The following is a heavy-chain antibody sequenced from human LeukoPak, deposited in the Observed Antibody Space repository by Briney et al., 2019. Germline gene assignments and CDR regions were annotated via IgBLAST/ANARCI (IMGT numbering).Heavy chain of an antibody. CDR1: GYTFTGYY. V-gene: IGHV1-2*02. J-gene: IGHJ4*02. CDR3: ARVDTAMVAGGGDY. D-gene: IGHD5-18*01. Sequence: ASVTVSCTASGYTFTGYYMHWVRQAPGQGLEWMGWINPNSGGTKYAQKFKGRVTMTRDTAISTAYMELSRLRSDDTAVYYCARVDTAMVAGGGDYWGQGTLVTVSS. CDR2: INPNSGGT.